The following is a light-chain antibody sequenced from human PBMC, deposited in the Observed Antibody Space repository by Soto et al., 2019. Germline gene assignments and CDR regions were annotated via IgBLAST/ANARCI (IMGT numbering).Light chain of an antibody. J-gene: IGKJ2*01. CDR3: QPRSNWPPYT. CDR2: DAS. CDR1: QSVSRY. V-gene: IGKV3-11*01. Sequence: EIVLTQSPATLSLSPGERATLSCRASQSVSRYLAWYQQKPGQAPRLLIYDASNMATGIPARFSGSGSGTDFTLTISILEPEDFAVYYCQPRSNWPPYTFGQGTKLEI.